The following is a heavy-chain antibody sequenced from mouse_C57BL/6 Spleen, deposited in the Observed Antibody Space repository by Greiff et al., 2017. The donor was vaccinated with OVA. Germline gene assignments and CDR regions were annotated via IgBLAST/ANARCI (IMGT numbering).Heavy chain of an antibody. Sequence: EVQGVESGGGLVQPKGSLKLSCAASGFSFNTYAMNWVRQAPGKGLEWVARIRSKSNNYATYYADSVKDRLTTSRHDSESLLYLQMNNLRTEDTAMYYCVRPSCDYDEGPWFAYWGQGTLVTVSA. CDR2: IRSKSNNYAT. V-gene: IGHV10-1*01. CDR1: GFSFNTYA. J-gene: IGHJ3*01. D-gene: IGHD2-4*01. CDR3: VRPSCDYDEGPWFAY.